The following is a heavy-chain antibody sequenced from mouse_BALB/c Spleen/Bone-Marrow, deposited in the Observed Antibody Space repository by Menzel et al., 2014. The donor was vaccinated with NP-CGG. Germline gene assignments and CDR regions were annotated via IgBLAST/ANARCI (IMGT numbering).Heavy chain of an antibody. V-gene: IGHV14-3*02. D-gene: IGHD2-14*01. CDR3: ASYRYGWYFDV. Sequence: EVQLQESGAELVKPGASVKLSCTASGFNIKDTYMHWVKQRPEQGLEWIGRIDPANGNTKYDPKFQGKSTITADTSSNTAYRQLRSLTSEDTAVYYCASYRYGWYFDVWGAGTTVTVSS. J-gene: IGHJ1*01. CDR2: IDPANGNT. CDR1: GFNIKDTY.